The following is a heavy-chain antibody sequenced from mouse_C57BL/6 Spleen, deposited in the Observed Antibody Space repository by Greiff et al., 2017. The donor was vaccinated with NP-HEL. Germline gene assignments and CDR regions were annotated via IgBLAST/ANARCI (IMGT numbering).Heavy chain of an antibody. V-gene: IGHV14-4*01. CDR1: GFNIKDDY. J-gene: IGHJ3*01. CDR2: IDPENGDT. CDR3: DSCYSNYEGFAY. D-gene: IGHD2-5*01. Sequence: EVQLQQSGAELVRPGASVKLSCTASGFNIKDDYMHWVKQRPEQGLEWIGWIDPENGDTEYASKFQGKATLTADTSSNTAYMQLRSLTSEDSAVYYGDSCYSNYEGFAYWGQGTLVTVSA.